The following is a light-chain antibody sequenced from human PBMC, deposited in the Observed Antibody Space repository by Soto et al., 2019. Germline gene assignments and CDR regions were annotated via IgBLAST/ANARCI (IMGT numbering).Light chain of an antibody. Sequence: EIVMTQSPATLSVSPGERATLSCRASQSVSRNLAWYQQKPGQAPRLLIYGASTRPTGIPARFSGSGSGTEITLTISSLQSEDFAVYCWQHYNSRPLTCGQGTKVEIK. CDR1: QSVSRN. J-gene: IGKJ1*01. CDR2: GAS. V-gene: IGKV3-15*01. CDR3: QHYNSRPLT.